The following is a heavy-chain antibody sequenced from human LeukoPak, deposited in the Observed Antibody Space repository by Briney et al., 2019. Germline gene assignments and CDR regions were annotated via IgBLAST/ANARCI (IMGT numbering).Heavy chain of an antibody. V-gene: IGHV3-23*01. CDR2: ISGSGAST. CDR1: GFTLSTNA. CDR3: AKDVGKWESLHFFDY. Sequence: GGSLRLTCLTSGFTLSTNAMSWVRQAPGKGLEWISGISGSGASTYYADSVKGRFTISRDDSRNTLYLQMNSLRGDDTAVYYCAKDVGKWESLHFFDYWGQGTLVTVSS. D-gene: IGHD1-26*01. J-gene: IGHJ4*02.